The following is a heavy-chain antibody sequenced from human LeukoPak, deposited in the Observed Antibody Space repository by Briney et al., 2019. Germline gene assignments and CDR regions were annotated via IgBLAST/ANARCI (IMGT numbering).Heavy chain of an antibody. V-gene: IGHV3-30*04. D-gene: IGHD5-18*01. CDR3: ARDRVQIWSYVGTFDY. CDR1: GFTFTTYN. CDR2: ISFDGKNI. J-gene: IGHJ4*02. Sequence: GGSLRLSCAASGFTFTTYNMHWVRQDPGKGLEWLGVISFDGKNIEYGDSVQGRFTISRDISKNTLYLQMNSLRPEDTAVYYCARDRVQIWSYVGTFDYWGQGALVTVSS.